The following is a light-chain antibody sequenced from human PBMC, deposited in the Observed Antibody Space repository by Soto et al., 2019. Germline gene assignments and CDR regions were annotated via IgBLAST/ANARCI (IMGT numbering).Light chain of an antibody. CDR1: QSVLSTSNNKNY. CDR3: QQYHSDPIT. Sequence: DFLMTQSLDSLAVSLGERATINCKSSQSVLSTSNNKNYLAWFQQKPGQPPKLVIYWASVRASGVPDRFSGSGSGTDFTLTISSLQAEDVAVYYCQQYHSDPITFGQGTRLEI. J-gene: IGKJ5*01. CDR2: WAS. V-gene: IGKV4-1*01.